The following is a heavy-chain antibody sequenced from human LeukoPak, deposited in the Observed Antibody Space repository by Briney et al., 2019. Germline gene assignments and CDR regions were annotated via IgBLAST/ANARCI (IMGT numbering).Heavy chain of an antibody. D-gene: IGHD5-12*01. CDR1: GFTFSSYG. CDR2: IWHDGSNK. CDR3: ARGSGYSGYDAVDY. J-gene: IGHJ4*02. V-gene: IGHV3-33*01. Sequence: GGSLRLSCAASGFTFSSYGMHWVRQAPGKGPEWVAVIWHDGSNKYYADSVKGRFTISRDNSKNTLYLQMNSLRAEDTAVYYCARGSGYSGYDAVDYWGQGTLVTVSS.